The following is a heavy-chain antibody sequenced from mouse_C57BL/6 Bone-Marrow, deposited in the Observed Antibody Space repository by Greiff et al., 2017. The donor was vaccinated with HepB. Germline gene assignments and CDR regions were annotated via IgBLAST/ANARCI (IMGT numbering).Heavy chain of an antibody. V-gene: IGHV1-80*01. D-gene: IGHD2-1*01. J-gene: IGHJ1*03. CDR2: IYPGDGDT. CDR1: GYAFSSYW. Sequence: VKLMESGAELVKPGASVKISCKASGYAFSSYWMNWVKQRPGKGLEWIGQIYPGDGDTNYNGKFKGKATLTADKSSSTAYMQLSSLTSEDSAVYFCATYGNYWYFDVWGTGTTVTVSS. CDR3: ATYGNYWYFDV.